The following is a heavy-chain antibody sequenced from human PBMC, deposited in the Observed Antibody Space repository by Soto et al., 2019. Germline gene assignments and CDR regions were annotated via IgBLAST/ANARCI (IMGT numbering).Heavy chain of an antibody. J-gene: IGHJ6*02. CDR2: IIPIFGTA. CDR3: ARMFYGSGSYYSTYYYYGMDV. CDR1: GGTFSSYA. Sequence: QVQLVQSGAEVKKPGSSVKVSCKASGGTFSSYAISWVRQAPGQGLEWMGGIIPIFGTANYAQKFQGRVTITADESTRTAYMELSSLRSEDTAVYYCARMFYGSGSYYSTYYYYGMDVWGQGTTVTVSS. V-gene: IGHV1-69*12. D-gene: IGHD3-10*01.